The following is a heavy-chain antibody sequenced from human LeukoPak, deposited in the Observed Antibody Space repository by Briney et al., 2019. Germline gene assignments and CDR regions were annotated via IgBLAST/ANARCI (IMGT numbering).Heavy chain of an antibody. V-gene: IGHV3-74*01. Sequence: GGSLRLSCAASGFTFSSHWMHWARHGPGKGLVWVSRINGDETSTAYADSVKGRFTISRENAKNSLYLQMNSLRDEDTAVYYCARVGSCSGGRSPDAFDIWGQGTMVTISS. CDR2: INGDETST. D-gene: IGHD2-15*01. J-gene: IGHJ3*02. CDR1: GFTFSSHW. CDR3: ARVGSCSGGRSPDAFDI.